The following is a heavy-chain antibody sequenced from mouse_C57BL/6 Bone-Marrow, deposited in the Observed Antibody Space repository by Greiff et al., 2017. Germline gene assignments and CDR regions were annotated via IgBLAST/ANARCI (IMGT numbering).Heavy chain of an antibody. V-gene: IGHV14-1*01. CDR2: IDPEDGDT. CDR3: TTDYGSLYYYAVDY. D-gene: IGHD1-1*01. Sequence: EVQLQQSGAELVRPGASVKLSCTASGFNIKDYYMHWVKQRPEQGLEWIGRIDPEDGDTEYAPKFQGKATMTADTSSNTAYLQLSSLTSEDTAVYYCTTDYGSLYYYAVDYWGQGTSVTVSS. J-gene: IGHJ4*01. CDR1: GFNIKDYY.